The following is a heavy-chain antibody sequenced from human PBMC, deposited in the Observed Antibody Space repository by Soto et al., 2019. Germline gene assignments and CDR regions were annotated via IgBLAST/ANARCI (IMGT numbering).Heavy chain of an antibody. CDR1: GGSIRSDTYY. D-gene: IGHD6-13*01. J-gene: IGHJ6*02. Sequence: NPSETLSLTCTVSGGSIRSDTYYWVWIRQPPGKGLEWIGNIYYSGTTYYNPSLKSRVTISVNTSKNQFSLKLSSVTAADTAVYYCARGRYSSTLWHYYYYGMDVWGQGTTVTVSS. V-gene: IGHV4-39*01. CDR2: IYYSGTT. CDR3: ARGRYSSTLWHYYYYGMDV.